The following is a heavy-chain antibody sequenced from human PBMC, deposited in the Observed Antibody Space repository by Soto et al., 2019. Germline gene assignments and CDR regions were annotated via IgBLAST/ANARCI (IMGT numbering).Heavy chain of an antibody. D-gene: IGHD3-22*01. Sequence: PGGSLRLSCAASGFTVSSYHMSWVRQAPGKGLEWISVIYSAGSADFADSVKGRFTISRDNAENSLYLQMNSLGAEDTALYYCVRDQLYYYDIFGRPLNGFDIWGQGTMVTVSS. J-gene: IGHJ3*02. V-gene: IGHV3-66*01. CDR3: VRDQLYYYDIFGRPLNGFDI. CDR2: IYSAGSA. CDR1: GFTVSSYH.